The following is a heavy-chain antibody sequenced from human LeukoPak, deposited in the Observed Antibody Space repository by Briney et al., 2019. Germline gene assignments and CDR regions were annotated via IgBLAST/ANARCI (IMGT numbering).Heavy chain of an antibody. CDR1: GYTFTGYY. D-gene: IGHD3-9*01. CDR2: INPNSGGT. J-gene: IGHJ2*01. V-gene: IGHV1-2*02. CDR3: ARGSEWRYDILTGCFDL. Sequence: ASVKVSCKASGYTFTGYYMHWVRQAPGQGLEWMGWINPNSGGTNYAQKFQGRVTMTRDTSISTAYMELSRLRSDDTAVYYCARGSEWRYDILTGCFDLWGRGTLVTVSS.